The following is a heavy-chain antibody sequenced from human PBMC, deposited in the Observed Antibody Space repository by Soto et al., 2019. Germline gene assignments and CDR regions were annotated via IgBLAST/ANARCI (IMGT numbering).Heavy chain of an antibody. CDR1: GFSLSTSGVG. Sequence: QITLKESGPPLVKPTQTLTLTCTFSGFSLSTSGVGVGWIRQPPGKALEWLALIYWDDDKRYSPSLKSRLTITKDTSKNQVVLTMTNMDPVDTATYYCALMVRGVIPLHWGQGTLVTVSS. CDR2: IYWDDDK. J-gene: IGHJ4*02. V-gene: IGHV2-5*02. D-gene: IGHD3-10*01. CDR3: ALMVRGVIPLH.